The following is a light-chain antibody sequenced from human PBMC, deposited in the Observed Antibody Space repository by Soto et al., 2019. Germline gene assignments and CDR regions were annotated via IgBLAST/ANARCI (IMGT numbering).Light chain of an antibody. CDR2: AAS. CDR3: QQLFDSPIT. CDR1: QGISSY. J-gene: IGKJ5*01. V-gene: IGKV1-9*01. Sequence: DIQLTQSPSFLSASVGDRVTITCRASQGISSYLAWYQVKPGKAPKLLIYAASTLESGVPSRFSATVSGTEFSLTITSLQPEDFATYYCQQLFDSPITFGQGTRLEIK.